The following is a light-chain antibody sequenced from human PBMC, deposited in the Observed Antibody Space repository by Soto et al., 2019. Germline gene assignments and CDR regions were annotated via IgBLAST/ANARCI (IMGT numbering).Light chain of an antibody. Sequence: QSALTQPRSVSGSPGQSVTISCTGTGSDVGGYNYVSWYQQHPGKAPKLMIYDVSKRPSGVPDRFSGSKSGNTASLTISGLQAEDEADYYCCSYAGSYTLVVFGGGTKLTVL. J-gene: IGLJ2*01. CDR3: CSYAGSYTLVV. CDR1: GSDVGGYNY. CDR2: DVS. V-gene: IGLV2-11*01.